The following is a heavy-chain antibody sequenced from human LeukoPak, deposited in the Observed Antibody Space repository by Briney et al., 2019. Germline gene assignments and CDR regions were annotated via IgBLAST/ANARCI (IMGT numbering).Heavy chain of an antibody. J-gene: IGHJ4*02. CDR3: AKVDYWSPENYFDS. Sequence: PGGSLRLSCVASGFPFSRYAMTWVRQTPGKGLESVSVITDDEDTYYADSVKGRFTISRDNSQNTVFLQMNSLRVEDTAVYYCAKVDYWSPENYFDSWGQGTLVTVSS. CDR2: ITDDEDT. CDR1: GFPFSRYA. V-gene: IGHV3-23*01. D-gene: IGHD1-1*01.